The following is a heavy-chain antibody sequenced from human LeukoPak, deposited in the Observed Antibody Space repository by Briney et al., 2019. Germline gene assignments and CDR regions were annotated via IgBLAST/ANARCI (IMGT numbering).Heavy chain of an antibody. CDR2: ISSSGSTM. J-gene: IGHJ4*02. V-gene: IGHV3-48*03. CDR1: GFTFSSYE. D-gene: IGHD2-15*01. Sequence: GGSLRLSCAASGFTFSSYEMNWVRQAPGKGLEWVSYISSSGSTMYYADSVKGRFTISRDNAKNSLYLQMNSLRAEDTAVYYCARVDCSGGSCYYFDYWGQGTLVTVSS. CDR3: ARVDCSGGSCYYFDY.